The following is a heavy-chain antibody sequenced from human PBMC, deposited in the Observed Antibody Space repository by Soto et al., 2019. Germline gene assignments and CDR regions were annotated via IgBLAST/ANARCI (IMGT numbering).Heavy chain of an antibody. J-gene: IGHJ6*02. CDR2: IIPIFGTA. CDR1: GGTFSSYA. CDR3: ARDRGIVVVPAATSTYGMDV. D-gene: IGHD2-2*01. Sequence: GASVKVSCKASGGTFSSYAISWMRQAPGQGLEWMGGIIPIFGTANYAQKFQGRVTITADKSTSTAYMELSSLRSEDTAVYYCARDRGIVVVPAATSTYGMDVWGQGTTVTVSS. V-gene: IGHV1-69*06.